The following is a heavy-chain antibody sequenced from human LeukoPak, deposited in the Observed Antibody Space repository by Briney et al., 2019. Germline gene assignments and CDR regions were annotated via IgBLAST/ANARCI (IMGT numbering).Heavy chain of an antibody. CDR3: LVTTAPR. Sequence: GGSLRLSCAASGFSFRSSWMHSVRQAPGQGLVWVSRINADGSTTNYADSVKGRFTISRDNAKNTLYLQMNSLRAEDTAVYYCLVTTAPRGGQGTLVTVSS. V-gene: IGHV3-74*01. CDR2: INADGSTT. D-gene: IGHD2-2*01. CDR1: GFSFRSSW. J-gene: IGHJ4*02.